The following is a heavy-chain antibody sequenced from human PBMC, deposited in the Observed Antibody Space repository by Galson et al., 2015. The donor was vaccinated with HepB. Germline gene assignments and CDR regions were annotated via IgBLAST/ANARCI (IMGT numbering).Heavy chain of an antibody. D-gene: IGHD3-22*01. CDR3: ATVLTFYYDTSRYHYAEGDPIFDH. CDR1: GDSRIGNY. V-gene: IGHV4-59*01. Sequence: SETLSLTCTVSGDSRIGNYWAWIRQPPGKGLEWIGYIYQSGTTIYNPSLKSPVTMSIDTSKRQFSLRLSFVTAADTAVYYCATVLTFYYDTSRYHYAEGDPIFDHWGRGALVTVSS. CDR2: IYQSGTT. J-gene: IGHJ4*02.